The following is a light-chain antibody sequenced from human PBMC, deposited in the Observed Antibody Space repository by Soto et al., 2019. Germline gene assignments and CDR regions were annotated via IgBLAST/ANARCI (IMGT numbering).Light chain of an antibody. CDR3: QQHSRSIT. Sequence: VLTQSPGTLSLFPGKKATLSCRASQSVNNNYLAWYQQKPGQSPRLLIYGASIRATAIPDRFSGSGSGTDFTLTISRLEPEDSAVYYCQQHSRSITFGGGTKVDIK. CDR2: GAS. V-gene: IGKV3-20*01. J-gene: IGKJ4*01. CDR1: QSVNNNY.